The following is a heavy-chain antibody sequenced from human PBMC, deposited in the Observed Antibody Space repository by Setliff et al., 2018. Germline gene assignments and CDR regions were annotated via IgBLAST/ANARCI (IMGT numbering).Heavy chain of an antibody. J-gene: IGHJ4*02. Sequence: GGSLRLSCAASGFTFSNYYMTWIRQAPGKGLEWISYIHDSGNPTYYADSVKGRFTVSRDNAKNSLYLQMTSLRAEDTAIYYCARTTGYRLEGERESASRQTYFDSWGQGTLVTVSS. CDR1: GFTFSNYY. CDR2: IHDSGNPT. CDR3: ARTTGYRLEGERESASRQTYFDS. D-gene: IGHD3-16*01. V-gene: IGHV3-11*01.